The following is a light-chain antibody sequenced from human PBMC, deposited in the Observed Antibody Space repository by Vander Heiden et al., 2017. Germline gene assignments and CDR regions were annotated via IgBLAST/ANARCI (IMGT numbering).Light chain of an antibody. Sequence: DIHMTQSPSTLSACVGDRVTITCRASQSISTDLAWYQRKPGTAPKLLIYKASTLESGVPSRFSGSGSGTEFTLTISSLQPDDFTTYYCQQYNTYWTSGQGTKVEIK. V-gene: IGKV1-5*03. CDR1: QSISTD. CDR2: KAS. CDR3: QQYNTYWT. J-gene: IGKJ1*01.